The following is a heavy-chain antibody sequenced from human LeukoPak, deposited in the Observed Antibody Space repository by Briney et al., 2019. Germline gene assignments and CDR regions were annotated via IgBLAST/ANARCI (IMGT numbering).Heavy chain of an antibody. CDR1: GFTFGTYW. CDR3: AREGCSGGSCYSGFYYMDV. D-gene: IGHD2-15*01. V-gene: IGHV3-74*01. J-gene: IGHJ6*03. CDR2: INSDGGTT. Sequence: GGSLRLSCGASGFTFGTYWMHWVRQAPGKGLVWVSGINSDGGTTTYADSVKGRFTISRDNAKNSLYLQMNSLRAEDTAVYYCAREGCSGGSCYSGFYYMDVWGKGTTVTVSS.